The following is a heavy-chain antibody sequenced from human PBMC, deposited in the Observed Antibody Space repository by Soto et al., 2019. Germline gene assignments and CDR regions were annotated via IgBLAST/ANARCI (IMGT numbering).Heavy chain of an antibody. CDR3: ARGGTIAVTTIGDY. Sequence: DVQLVESGGGLVQPGGSLRLSCAASGFTFRSYNMNWFRQATGKGLDWLSYISSSSSTIYYADSVKGRFTISRDNAKNSLYLQMNSLRDDDTAMYYCARGGTIAVTTIGDYWGQGTLVTVSS. V-gene: IGHV3-48*02. CDR1: GFTFRSYN. D-gene: IGHD5-12*01. CDR2: ISSSSSTI. J-gene: IGHJ4*01.